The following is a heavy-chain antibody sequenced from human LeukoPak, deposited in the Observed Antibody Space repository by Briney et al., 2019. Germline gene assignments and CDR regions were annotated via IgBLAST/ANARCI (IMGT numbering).Heavy chain of an antibody. J-gene: IGHJ4*02. V-gene: IGHV3-30*18. D-gene: IGHD1-1*01. CDR3: AKDKVERYYFDY. Sequence: GGSLRLSCAASGFTFSSYGIHWVRQSPGKGLEWVAVISYDGSSKDYADSVKGRFTISRDNSKNTLYLQMNSLRAEDTAVYYCAKDKVERYYFDYWGQGTLVTVSS. CDR1: GFTFSSYG. CDR2: ISYDGSSK.